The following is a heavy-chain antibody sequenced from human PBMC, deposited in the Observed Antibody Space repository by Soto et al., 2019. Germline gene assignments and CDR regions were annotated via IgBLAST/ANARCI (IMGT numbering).Heavy chain of an antibody. J-gene: IGHJ6*02. D-gene: IGHD2-2*01. CDR3: ARDLTSAAYDYYGMDV. CDR2: IYYSGST. Sequence: QVQLQESGPGLVTPSQTLSLTCTVSGGYISSGGYYWSRIRQHPGKGLEWIGYIYYSGSTYYTPSLTRLVTIPGFTTKNQFSLKLSSVTSAAPAVYYGARDLTSAAYDYYGMDVWGQGNTVTVSS. CDR1: GGYISSGGYY. V-gene: IGHV4-31*01.